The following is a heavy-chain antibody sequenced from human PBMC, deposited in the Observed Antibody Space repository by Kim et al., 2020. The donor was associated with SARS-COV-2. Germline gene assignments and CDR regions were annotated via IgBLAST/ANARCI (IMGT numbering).Heavy chain of an antibody. D-gene: IGHD4-17*01. Sequence: YNADTVKGRFTTSRDNPKSTVFLHMNSLSAEDTAIYYCAKNYGASVSYDFWGQGTLVTVSS. CDR3: AKNYGASVSYDF. J-gene: IGHJ4*02. V-gene: IGHV3-23*05.